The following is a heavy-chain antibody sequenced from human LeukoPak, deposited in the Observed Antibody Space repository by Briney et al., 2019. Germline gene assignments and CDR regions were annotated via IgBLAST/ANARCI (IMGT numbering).Heavy chain of an antibody. CDR2: ISSSSSTI. J-gene: IGHJ3*02. D-gene: IGHD4-23*01. Sequence: GGSLRLSCAASGFTFSSYNMNWVRQAPGKGLEWVSYISSSSSTIYYADSVKGRFTISRDNAKNSLYLQMNSLRAEDTAVYYCARERYYGGNSVHAFDIWGQGTMVTVSS. CDR3: ARERYYGGNSVHAFDI. V-gene: IGHV3-48*04. CDR1: GFTFSSYN.